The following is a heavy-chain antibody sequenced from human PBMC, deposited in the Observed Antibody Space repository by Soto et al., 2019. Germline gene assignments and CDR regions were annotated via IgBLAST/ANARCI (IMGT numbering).Heavy chain of an antibody. V-gene: IGHV3-23*01. Sequence: GGSLRLSCAASGFTFSSYAMSWVRQAPGKGLEWVSAISGSGGSTYYADSVKGRFTISRDNSKNTLYLQMNSLRAEDTAVYYCAKYYVWGSYNHPLDYWGQGTLVTVSS. J-gene: IGHJ4*02. CDR1: GFTFSSYA. CDR3: AKYYVWGSYNHPLDY. CDR2: ISGSGGST. D-gene: IGHD3-16*01.